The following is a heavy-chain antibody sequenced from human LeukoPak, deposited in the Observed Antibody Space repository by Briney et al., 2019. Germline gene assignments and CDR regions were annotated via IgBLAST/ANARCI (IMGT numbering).Heavy chain of an antibody. Sequence: RASVKVSCKASGYTFTSYYMHWVRQAPGQGLEWMGIINPSGGSTSYAQKFQGRVTMTRDMSTSTVYMELSSLRSEDTAVYYCARDKSDCSGGSCQFDYWGQGTLVTVSS. CDR2: INPSGGST. CDR3: ARDKSDCSGGSCQFDY. CDR1: GYTFTSYY. V-gene: IGHV1-46*01. J-gene: IGHJ4*02. D-gene: IGHD2-15*01.